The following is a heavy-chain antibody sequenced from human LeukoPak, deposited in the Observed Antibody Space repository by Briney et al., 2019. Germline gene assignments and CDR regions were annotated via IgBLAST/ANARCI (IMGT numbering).Heavy chain of an antibody. V-gene: IGHV3-53*01. Sequence: GGSLRPSCAASGFTVSSNYMSWVRQAPGKGLEWVSVIYSGGTTNYADSVKGRFTISRDNSNNTLYLQMNSLRAEDTAVYYCARGPVTKFEIWGQGTILTVSS. J-gene: IGHJ3*02. CDR3: ARGPVTKFEI. D-gene: IGHD4-17*01. CDR1: GFTVSSNY. CDR2: IYSGGTT.